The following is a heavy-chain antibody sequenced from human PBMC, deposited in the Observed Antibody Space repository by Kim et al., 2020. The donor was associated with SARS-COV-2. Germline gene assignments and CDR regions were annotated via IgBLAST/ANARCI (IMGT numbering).Heavy chain of an antibody. J-gene: IGHJ4*02. D-gene: IGHD3-22*01. CDR3: ARDGVYDSSGYYYNY. Sequence: NYAQKFQGSVTMTADESTSTAYMELSSLRSEDTAVYYCARDGVYDSSGYYYNYWGQGTLVTVSS. V-gene: IGHV1-69*01.